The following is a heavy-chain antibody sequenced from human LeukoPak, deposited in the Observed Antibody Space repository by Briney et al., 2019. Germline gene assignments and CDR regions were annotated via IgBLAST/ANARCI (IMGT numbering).Heavy chain of an antibody. V-gene: IGHV3-21*01. CDR2: ISSSSTYI. CDR1: AFTFSFYS. CDR3: ARAPDSSGWYFDY. D-gene: IGHD6-19*01. J-gene: IGHJ4*02. Sequence: GGSLRLSCAASAFTFSFYSMNWVRQAPGKGLEWVSSISSSSTYICYADSVKGRFTISRDYAKNSLYLQMNSLRAEDTAVYYCARAPDSSGWYFDYWGQGTLVTVSS.